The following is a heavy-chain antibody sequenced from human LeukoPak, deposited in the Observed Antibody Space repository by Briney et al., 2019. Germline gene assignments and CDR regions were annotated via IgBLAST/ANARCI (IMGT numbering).Heavy chain of an antibody. CDR2: INPSGGST. CDR3: ARGMRMVRGVIREHCFDS. Sequence: ASVKVSCKASGYSFTSYYIHWVRQAPGQGLEWMGIINPSGGSTSYAQKFQGRVTMTRDTSTSTVYMELSSLRSEDTAVYYCARGMRMVRGVIREHCFDSWGQGTLVTVSS. CDR1: GYSFTSYY. D-gene: IGHD3-10*01. V-gene: IGHV1-46*01. J-gene: IGHJ4*02.